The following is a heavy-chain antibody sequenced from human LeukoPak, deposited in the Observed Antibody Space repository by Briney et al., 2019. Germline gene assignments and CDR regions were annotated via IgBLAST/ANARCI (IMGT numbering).Heavy chain of an antibody. Sequence: SGESLKISCKGSGYSFSTYWIAWVRQMPGKGLEWMGIIYPRDSDTSNNPSFQGQVTISADKSISTAYLQWSSLEASDTAIYYCARRLTSRAFDYWGQGTLVTVSS. D-gene: IGHD3-10*01. CDR2: IYPRDSDT. V-gene: IGHV5-51*01. J-gene: IGHJ4*02. CDR1: GYSFSTYW. CDR3: ARRLTSRAFDY.